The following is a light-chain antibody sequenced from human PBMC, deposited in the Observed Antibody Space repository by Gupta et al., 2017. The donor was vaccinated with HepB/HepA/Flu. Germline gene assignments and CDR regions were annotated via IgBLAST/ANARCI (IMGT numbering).Light chain of an antibody. CDR1: QSVHKY. Sequence: ELVLTQSPASLSVSPGERVTLSCRASQSVHKYLAWYQQKIGQSPRLLIHDASNRATGIPARFSGSGSATDFTLTISSLEPEDFAVYYCQQRSNWPHTFGQGTILEIK. CDR3: QQRSNWPHT. V-gene: IGKV3-11*01. J-gene: IGKJ2*01. CDR2: DAS.